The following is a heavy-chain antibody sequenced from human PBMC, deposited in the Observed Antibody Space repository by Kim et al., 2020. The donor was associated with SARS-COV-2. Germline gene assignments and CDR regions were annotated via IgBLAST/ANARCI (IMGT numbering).Heavy chain of an antibody. D-gene: IGHD1-26*01. J-gene: IGHJ4*02. CDR3: ARTHSGSYGGYFDY. V-gene: IGHV3-30*04. CDR1: GFTFSSYA. Sequence: GGSLRLSCAASGFTFSSYAMHWVRQAPGKGLEWVAVISYDGSNKYYADSVKGRFTISRDNSKNTLYLQMNSLRAEDTAVYYCARTHSGSYGGYFDYWGQGTLVTVSS. CDR2: ISYDGSNK.